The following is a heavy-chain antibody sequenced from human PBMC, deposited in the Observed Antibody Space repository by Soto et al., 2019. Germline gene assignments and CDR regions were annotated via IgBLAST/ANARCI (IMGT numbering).Heavy chain of an antibody. CDR3: ARHDVVVPAAILHPRDYYGMDV. D-gene: IGHD2-2*02. J-gene: IGHJ6*02. CDR1: GYSFTSYW. V-gene: IGHV5-51*01. CDR2: IYPGDSDT. Sequence: GESLKISCKGSGYSFTSYWIGWVRQMPGKGLEWMGIIYPGDSDTRYSPSFQGQVTISADKSIGTAYLQWSSLKASDTAMYYCARHDVVVPAAILHPRDYYGMDVWGQGTTVTVSS.